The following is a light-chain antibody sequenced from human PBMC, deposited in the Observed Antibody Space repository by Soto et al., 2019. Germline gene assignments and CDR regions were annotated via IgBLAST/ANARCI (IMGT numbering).Light chain of an antibody. CDR3: QQYNIWPPIT. CDR1: QSVVIH. J-gene: IGKJ5*01. CDR2: GAA. V-gene: IGKV3-15*01. Sequence: EIVMTQSPATLSVSPGERATLSCRASQSVVIHLAWYHQQPPQAATRLIYGAATRATTIPARFIGGGSGAEFTPTISSLQSEDFAVYYCQQYNIWPPITFGQGTRLEIK.